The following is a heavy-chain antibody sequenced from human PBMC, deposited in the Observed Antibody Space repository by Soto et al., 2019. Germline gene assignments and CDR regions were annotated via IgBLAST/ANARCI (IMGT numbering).Heavy chain of an antibody. CDR2: ISYDGSNK. D-gene: IGHD5-18*01. V-gene: IGHV3-30-3*01. Sequence: VQLVESGGGVVQPGRSLRLSCAAAGFTFSTYTMHWVRQAPGKGLQWVAVISYDGSNKYNADSVKGRFTISRDTSKNTLYLQMNSLTAEDTAVYYCAREVTRSLDYWGQGTLVTVSS. CDR1: GFTFSTYT. CDR3: AREVTRSLDY. J-gene: IGHJ4*02.